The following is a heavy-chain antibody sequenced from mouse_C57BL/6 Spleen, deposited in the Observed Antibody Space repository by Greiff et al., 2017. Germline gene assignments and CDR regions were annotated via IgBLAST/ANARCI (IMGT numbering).Heavy chain of an antibody. CDR1: GFTFSDYG. J-gene: IGHJ4*01. CDR3: ARFYYDYDNAMDY. Sequence: EVHLVESGGGLVKPGGSLKLSCAASGFTFSDYGMHWVRQAPEKGLEWVAYISSGSSTIYYADTVKGRFTISRDNAKNTLFLQMTSLRSEDTAMYYCARFYYDYDNAMDYWGQGTSVTVSS. V-gene: IGHV5-17*01. CDR2: ISSGSSTI. D-gene: IGHD2-4*01.